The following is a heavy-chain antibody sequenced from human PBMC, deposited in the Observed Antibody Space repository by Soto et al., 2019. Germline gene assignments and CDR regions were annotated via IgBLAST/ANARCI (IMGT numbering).Heavy chain of an antibody. D-gene: IGHD2-2*03. CDR1: GFTFSSYA. J-gene: IGHJ4*02. CDR2: ISGSGGST. CDR3: AKDGYCSSTSCQKSDFDY. Sequence: PGGSLRLSCAASGFTFSSYAMSWVRQAPGKGLEWVSAISGSGGSTYYADSVKGRFTISRDNSKNTLYLQMNSLRAEDTAVYYCAKDGYCSSTSCQKSDFDYWGQGTLVTVSS. V-gene: IGHV3-23*01.